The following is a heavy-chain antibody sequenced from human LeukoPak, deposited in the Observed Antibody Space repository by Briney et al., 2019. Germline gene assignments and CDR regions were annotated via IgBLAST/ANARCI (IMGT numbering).Heavy chain of an antibody. D-gene: IGHD3-9*01. J-gene: IGHJ2*01. CDR3: ARQYNNILTGYHRRELYWYFDL. Sequence: ASVKVSCKASGYTFTGYYMHWVRQAPGQGLEWMGWINPNSGGTNYAQKFQGRVTMTRDTSISTAYMELSRLRSDDTAVYYCARQYNNILTGYHRRELYWYFDLWGRGTLVTVSS. CDR2: INPNSGGT. V-gene: IGHV1-2*02. CDR1: GYTFTGYY.